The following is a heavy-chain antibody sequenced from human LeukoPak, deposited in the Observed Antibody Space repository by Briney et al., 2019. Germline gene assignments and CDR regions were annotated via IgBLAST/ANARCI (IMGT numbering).Heavy chain of an antibody. D-gene: IGHD6-19*01. CDR3: ASQAVAGTWGYYYYGMDV. CDR1: GGSIRSSSYY. Sequence: PSETLSLTCTVSGGSIRSSSYYWGWIRQPPGKGLEWIGSIYYSGSTYYNPSLKSRVTISVDTSKNQFSLKLSSVTAADTAVYYCASQAVAGTWGYYYYGMDVWGQGTTVTVSS. CDR2: IYYSGST. J-gene: IGHJ6*02. V-gene: IGHV4-39*01.